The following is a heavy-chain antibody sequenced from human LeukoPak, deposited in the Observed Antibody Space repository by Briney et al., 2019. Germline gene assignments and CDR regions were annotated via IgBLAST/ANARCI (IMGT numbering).Heavy chain of an antibody. Sequence: SETLSLTCTVSGGSISSYYWSWIRQPPGKGLEWTGYIYYSGSTNYNPSLKSRVTISVDTSKNQFSLKLSSVTAADTAVYYCARGFSDHAGGYYYYMDVWGKGTTVTVSS. CDR1: GGSISSYY. V-gene: IGHV4-59*01. D-gene: IGHD4-23*01. CDR2: IYYSGST. CDR3: ARGFSDHAGGYYYYMDV. J-gene: IGHJ6*03.